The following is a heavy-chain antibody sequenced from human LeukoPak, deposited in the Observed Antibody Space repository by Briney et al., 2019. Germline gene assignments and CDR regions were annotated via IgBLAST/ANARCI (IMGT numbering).Heavy chain of an antibody. CDR1: GGSISSGGYS. V-gene: IGHV4-30-2*01. D-gene: IGHD5-24*01. Sequence: PSQTLSLTCAVSGGSISSGGYSWSWIRQPPGKGLEWIGYIYHSGSTYYNPSLKSRVTISVDRSKNQFSLKLSSVTAADTAVYYCARAVEMATTDYYYYYGMDVWGQGTTVTVSS. CDR2: IYHSGST. J-gene: IGHJ6*02. CDR3: ARAVEMATTDYYYYYGMDV.